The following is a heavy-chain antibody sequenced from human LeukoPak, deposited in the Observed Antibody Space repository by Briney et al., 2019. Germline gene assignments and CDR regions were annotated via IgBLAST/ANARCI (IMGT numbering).Heavy chain of an antibody. CDR3: ARLRGYLGSYYFDY. CDR2: IYRSGSS. CDR1: GGSISSGSYY. V-gene: IGHV4-61*02. J-gene: IGHJ4*02. D-gene: IGHD1-1*01. Sequence: SQTLSLTCTVSGGSISSGSYYWNWIRQPAGKGLEWIGRIYRSGSSNYNPSLKSRVTVSVDTSKNQFSLKLSSVTAADTAVYYCARLRGYLGSYYFDYRGQGTLVTVSS.